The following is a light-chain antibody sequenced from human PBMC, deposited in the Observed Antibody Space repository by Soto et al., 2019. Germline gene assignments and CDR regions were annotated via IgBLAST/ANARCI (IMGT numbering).Light chain of an antibody. Sequence: EIVMTQSPATLSVSPGERATLSCRASQSVSRNLAWYQQKPGQAPRLLIYGASTGATGIPARFSGSGSGTEFTLTISSLQSEDFAVYYCQPYNNWPPWTFGQGTKVEIK. V-gene: IGKV3-15*01. J-gene: IGKJ1*01. CDR2: GAS. CDR1: QSVSRN. CDR3: QPYNNWPPWT.